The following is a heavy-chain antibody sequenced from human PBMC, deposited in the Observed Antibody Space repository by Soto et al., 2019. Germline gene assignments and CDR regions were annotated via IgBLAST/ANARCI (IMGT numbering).Heavy chain of an antibody. CDR2: INPSGGST. CDR1: GYTFTSDY. D-gene: IGHD4-17*01. J-gene: IGHJ6*02. V-gene: IGHV1-46*01. Sequence: ASVTVSCKASGYTFTSDYMHWVRQAPGQELERMGIINPSGGSTSYAQKIQGRVTVTRDTSTSTVYMELSSLRSEDTAVYYCAREPMTTSYLYGMDVWGQGTTVTVSS. CDR3: AREPMTTSYLYGMDV.